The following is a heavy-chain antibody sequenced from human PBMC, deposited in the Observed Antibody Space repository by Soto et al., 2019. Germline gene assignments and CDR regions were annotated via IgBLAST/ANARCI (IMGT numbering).Heavy chain of an antibody. Sequence: QVQLVESGGGVVQPGRSLRLSCAASGFTFSSYAMHWVRQAPGKGLEWVAVISYDGSNKYYADSVKGRFTISRDNSKNTLYLQMNSLRAEDTAVYYCARPQLQGYYDSSGLSHFDYWGQGTLVTVSS. J-gene: IGHJ4*02. CDR3: ARPQLQGYYDSSGLSHFDY. CDR2: ISYDGSNK. CDR1: GFTFSSYA. V-gene: IGHV3-30-3*01. D-gene: IGHD3-22*01.